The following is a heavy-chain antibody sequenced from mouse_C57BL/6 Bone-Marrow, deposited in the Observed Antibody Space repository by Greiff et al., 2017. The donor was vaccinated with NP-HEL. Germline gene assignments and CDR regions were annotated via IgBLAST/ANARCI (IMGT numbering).Heavy chain of an antibody. CDR3: VRGGLYDYDGWYFDV. V-gene: IGHV10-3*01. CDR1: GFTSNTYA. J-gene: IGHJ1*03. Sequence: EVQVVESGGGLVQPKGSLKLSCTASGFTSNTYAMHWVRQAPGKGLEWVARIRRKSSNYATYYADSVKDRFTISRDNSQSMLYLQMNNLKTEDTAMYYCVRGGLYDYDGWYFDVWGTGTTVTVSS. CDR2: IRRKSSNYAT. D-gene: IGHD2-4*01.